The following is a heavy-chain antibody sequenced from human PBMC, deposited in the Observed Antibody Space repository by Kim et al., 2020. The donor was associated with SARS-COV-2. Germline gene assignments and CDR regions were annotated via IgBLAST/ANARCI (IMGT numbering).Heavy chain of an antibody. V-gene: IGHV3-30-3*01. CDR1: GFTFSSYA. Sequence: GGSLRLSCAASGFTFSSYAMHWVRQAPGKGLEWVAVISYDGSNKYYADSVKGRFTISRDNSKNTLYLQMNSLRAEDTAVYYCARDLVGATPALKARSGYYYYYGMDVWGQGTTVTVSS. J-gene: IGHJ6*02. CDR2: ISYDGSNK. D-gene: IGHD1-26*01. CDR3: ARDLVGATPALKARSGYYYYYGMDV.